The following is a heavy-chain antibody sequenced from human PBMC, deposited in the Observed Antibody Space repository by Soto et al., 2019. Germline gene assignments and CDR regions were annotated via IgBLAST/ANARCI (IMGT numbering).Heavy chain of an antibody. D-gene: IGHD2-2*01. Sequence: ASVKVSCKASGYTFTSYEINWVRQATGQGLEWMGWMNPNSGNTGYAQKLQGRVTMTRNTSISTAYMELSSLRSEDTAVYYCARGGYCSSTSCSFLDVWGKGTTVTVSS. J-gene: IGHJ6*04. CDR3: ARGGYCSSTSCSFLDV. V-gene: IGHV1-8*01. CDR2: MNPNSGNT. CDR1: GYTFTSYE.